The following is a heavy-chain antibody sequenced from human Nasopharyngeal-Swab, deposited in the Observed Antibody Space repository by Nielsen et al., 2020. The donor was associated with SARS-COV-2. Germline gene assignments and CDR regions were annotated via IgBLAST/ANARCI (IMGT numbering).Heavy chain of an antibody. J-gene: IGHJ4*02. D-gene: IGHD6-19*01. CDR1: GGSISSYY. CDR3: ARFPGTSGWYHFDY. Sequence: SETLSLTCAVSGGSISSYYWSWIRQPPGKGLEWIGYIYYSGSTNYNPSLKSRVTISVDTSNNRFSLKLSSVTAADTAVYYCARFPGTSGWYHFDYWGQGILVTVSS. V-gene: IGHV4-59*13. CDR2: IYYSGST.